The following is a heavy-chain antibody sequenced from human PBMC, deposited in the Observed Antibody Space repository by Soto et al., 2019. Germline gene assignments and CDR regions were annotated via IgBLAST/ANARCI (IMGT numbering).Heavy chain of an antibody. Sequence: GGSLRLSCAASGFTFSSYAMSWVRQAPGKGLEWVSAISGSGGSTYYADSVKGRFTISRDNSNNTLFLQMNSLRAEDTAVYYCAKSRYSDSSGDFYDYWGQGTLVTVSS. CDR3: AKSRYSDSSGDFYDY. CDR2: ISGSGGST. J-gene: IGHJ4*02. D-gene: IGHD3-22*01. V-gene: IGHV3-23*01. CDR1: GFTFSSYA.